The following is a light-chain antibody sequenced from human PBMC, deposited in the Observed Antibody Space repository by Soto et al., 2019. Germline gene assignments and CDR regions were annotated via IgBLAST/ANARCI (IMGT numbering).Light chain of an antibody. Sequence: EIVLTQSPGTLALSPGERATVSCRASQSVSDYRLAWYQQRPGQPPRLLISAASTRAAGVPVRFGGSGSGTDFILTITRLQPEDFAVYYCQQYGASPITFGQGTRLEIK. CDR2: AAS. V-gene: IGKV3-20*01. J-gene: IGKJ5*01. CDR3: QQYGASPIT. CDR1: QSVSDYR.